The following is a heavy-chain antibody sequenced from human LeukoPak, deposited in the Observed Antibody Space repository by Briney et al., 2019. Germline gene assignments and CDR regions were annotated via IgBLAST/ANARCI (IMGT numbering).Heavy chain of an antibody. CDR3: ARYNWNIYRRFDY. Sequence: ASVKVSCKASGGTFSSYAISWVRQAPGQGLEWMGWISAYNGNTNYAQKLQGRVTMTTDTSTSTAYMELRSLRSDDTAVYYCARYNWNIYRRFDYWGQGTLVTVSS. D-gene: IGHD1/OR15-1a*01. V-gene: IGHV1-18*01. J-gene: IGHJ4*02. CDR2: ISAYNGNT. CDR1: GGTFSSYA.